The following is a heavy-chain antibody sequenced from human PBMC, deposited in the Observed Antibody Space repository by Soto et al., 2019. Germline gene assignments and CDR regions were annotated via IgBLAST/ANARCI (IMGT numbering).Heavy chain of an antibody. CDR1: GASIISSSYY. CDR3: AREKLAVAGKGGWFDP. J-gene: IGHJ5*02. V-gene: IGHV4-39*02. CDR2: INYSGST. Sequence: SETLSLTCTVSGASIISSSYYWGWIRQPPGKGLEWIGSINYSGSTYYNPSLKSRVTIPADTSKNQFSLKLRSVTAADTAVYYCAREKLAVAGKGGWFDPWGQETLVTVSS. D-gene: IGHD6-19*01.